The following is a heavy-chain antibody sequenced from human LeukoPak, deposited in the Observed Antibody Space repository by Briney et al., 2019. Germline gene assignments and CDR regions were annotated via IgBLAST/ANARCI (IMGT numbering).Heavy chain of an antibody. V-gene: IGHV1-69*04. CDR3: ARDPRIAAAGDNWFDP. CDR1: GGTFSSYA. Sequence: GASVKVSCKASGGTFSSYAISWVRQAPGQGLEWTGRIIPILGIANYAQKFQGRVTITADKSTSTAYMEPSSLRSEDTAVYYCARDPRIAAAGDNWFDPWGQGTLVTVSS. D-gene: IGHD6-13*01. J-gene: IGHJ5*02. CDR2: IIPILGIA.